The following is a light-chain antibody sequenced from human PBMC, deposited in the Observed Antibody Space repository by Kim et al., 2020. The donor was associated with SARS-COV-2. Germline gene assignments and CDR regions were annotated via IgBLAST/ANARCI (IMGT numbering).Light chain of an antibody. CDR3: EKYVSSPRT. V-gene: IGKV3-20*01. CDR1: QGIGSDI. J-gene: IGKJ1*01. CDR2: SAS. Sequence: SPREGATLSCSAGQGIGSDIGAWCQKKPGQAPRRLSYSASTRDNGVPDRFSGGGAGTEFTLTISRLEPQKIAVYYCEKYVSSPRTFGERTK.